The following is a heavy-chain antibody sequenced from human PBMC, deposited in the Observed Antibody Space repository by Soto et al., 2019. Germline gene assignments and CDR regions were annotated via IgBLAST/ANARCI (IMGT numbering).Heavy chain of an antibody. Sequence: QVQVVQSGAEVKKPGASVKVSCKTSGYTFINYHVHWVRQAPGQGLEWMGAINPNGGSTTYAQHLQGRITMTSDASTSTVYMDLSSLRSDDTAVYYCALTKNTLGWYNFWGQGSLVTVS. CDR2: INPNGGST. J-gene: IGHJ4*02. V-gene: IGHV1-46*01. D-gene: IGHD6-19*01. CDR3: ALTKNTLGWYNF. CDR1: GYTFINYH.